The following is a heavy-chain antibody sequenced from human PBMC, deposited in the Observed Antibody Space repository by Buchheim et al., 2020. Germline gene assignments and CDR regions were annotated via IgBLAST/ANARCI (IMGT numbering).Heavy chain of an antibody. CDR1: GFTFSSYE. J-gene: IGHJ4*02. D-gene: IGHD5-18*01. CDR2: ISSSGSNI. V-gene: IGHV3-48*03. Sequence: EVQLVESGGGLVQPGGSLRLSCAASGFTFSSYEMNWVRQAPGKGLEWVSYISSSGSNIYYEDSVKGRFTISRDNAKNSLYLQMNSLRAEDTAVYYCARDQDSYGYRSFDYWGQGTL. CDR3: ARDQDSYGYRSFDY.